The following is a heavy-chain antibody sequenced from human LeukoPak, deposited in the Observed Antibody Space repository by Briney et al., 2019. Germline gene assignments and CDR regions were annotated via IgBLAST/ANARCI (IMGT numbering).Heavy chain of an antibody. V-gene: IGHV1-8*02. CDR3: ARESGLYGSGSRY. J-gene: IGHJ4*02. CDR1: GYTFIGYY. D-gene: IGHD3-10*01. CDR2: MNPNSGNT. Sequence: ASVKVSCKASGYTFIGYYMHWVRQAPGQGLEWMGWMNPNSGNTGYAQKFQGRVTMTRNPSISTAYMELSSLRSEDTAVYYCARESGLYGSGSRYWGQGTLVTVSS.